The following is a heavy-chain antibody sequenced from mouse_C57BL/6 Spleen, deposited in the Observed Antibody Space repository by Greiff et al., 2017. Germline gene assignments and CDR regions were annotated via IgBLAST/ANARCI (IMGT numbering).Heavy chain of an antibody. Sequence: QVQLQQSGAELVRPGTSVKVSCKASGYAFTNYLIEWVKQRPGQGLEWIGGINPGSGGTNYNEKFKGKATITADKSSSTAYMQLSSLTSEDSAVYFCCRSNGSSHFDYWGQGTTLTVSS. J-gene: IGHJ2*01. CDR2: INPGSGGT. CDR3: CRSNGSSHFDY. V-gene: IGHV1-54*01. CDR1: GYAFTNYL. D-gene: IGHD1-1*01.